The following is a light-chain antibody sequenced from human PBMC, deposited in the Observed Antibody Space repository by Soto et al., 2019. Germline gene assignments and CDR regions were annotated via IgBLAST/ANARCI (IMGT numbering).Light chain of an antibody. Sequence: QSALTQPPSASGSPGQSVTISCTGTSSDVSGYNYVSRYQQHPGKAPKLMIYEVSKRPSGVPDRFSGSKSGNTASLTVSGLQAEDEADYYCSSYAGSNNYVFGTGTKLTVL. J-gene: IGLJ1*01. CDR3: SSYAGSNNYV. V-gene: IGLV2-8*01. CDR1: SSDVSGYNY. CDR2: EVS.